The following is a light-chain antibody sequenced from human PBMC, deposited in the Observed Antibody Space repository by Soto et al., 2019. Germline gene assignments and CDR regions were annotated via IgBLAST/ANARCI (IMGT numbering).Light chain of an antibody. Sequence: EIVLTQSPGTLSLSPGERATLSCRASQSVSSSYIAWYQQKPGQAPSQAPRLLIFGASSRATGIPDRFSGSGSGTDFTLTISRLEPEDFAVYSCQQYGSSPQTFGQGTKVDIK. V-gene: IGKV3-20*01. CDR1: QSVSSSY. CDR2: GAS. CDR3: QQYGSSPQT. J-gene: IGKJ1*01.